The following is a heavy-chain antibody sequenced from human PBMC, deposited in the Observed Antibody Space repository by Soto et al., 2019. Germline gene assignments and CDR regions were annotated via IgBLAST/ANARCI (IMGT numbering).Heavy chain of an antibody. CDR2: ISTNNGDI. D-gene: IGHD3-3*01. CDR3: ARDWSAWTLPDV. V-gene: IGHV1-18*04. J-gene: IGHJ6*02. Sequence: GASVKVSCKASGYTFNTFGMSWVRQAPGQGLEWMGWISTNNGDIKYAQNFQARVTMTTDTSTTTAYMELRGLTSDDTAVYYCARDWSAWTLPDVWGQGTEVTVSS. CDR1: GYTFNTFG.